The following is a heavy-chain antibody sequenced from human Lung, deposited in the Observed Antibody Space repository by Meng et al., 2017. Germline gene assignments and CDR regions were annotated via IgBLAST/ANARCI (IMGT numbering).Heavy chain of an antibody. J-gene: IGHJ4*02. Sequence: GESLKISCAASGFYFNNAWMSWVRQAPGKGLEWVGRIKSNTDGGTAEYAAPVTGRFTISRDNAKNTVYLQMNSLRAEDTAIYYCARDGTYSNWGQGTLVTVSS. D-gene: IGHD6-13*01. CDR1: GFYFNNAW. CDR3: ARDGTYSN. CDR2: IKSNTDGGTA. V-gene: IGHV3-15*05.